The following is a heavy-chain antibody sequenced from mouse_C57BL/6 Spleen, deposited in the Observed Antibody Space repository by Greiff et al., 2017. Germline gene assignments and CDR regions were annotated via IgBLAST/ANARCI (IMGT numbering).Heavy chain of an antibody. V-gene: IGHV5-12*01. CDR2: ISNGGGST. CDR1: GFTFSDYY. D-gene: IGHD2-5*01. J-gene: IGHJ2*01. CDR3: ARELYSTRAFDY. Sequence: EVKLMESGGGLVQPGGSLKLSCAASGFTFSDYYMYWVRQTPEKRLEWVAYISNGGGSTYYPDTVKGRFTISRDNAKNTLYLQMSRLKSEDTAMYYCARELYSTRAFDYWGQGTTLTVSS.